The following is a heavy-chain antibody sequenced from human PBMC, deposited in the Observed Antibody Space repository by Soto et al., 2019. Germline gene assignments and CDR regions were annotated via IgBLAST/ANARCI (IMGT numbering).Heavy chain of an antibody. V-gene: IGHV4-39*01. Sequence: QLQLQESGPGLVKPSETLSLTCTVSGGSISSSSYYWGWIRQPPGKGLEWIGSIYYSGSTYYNPSHKSRVPIAVDTSKNQFSLKLSSVTAADTAVYYCARRGGYCSGGSCYPPPSPSRYFDYWGQGTLVTVSS. D-gene: IGHD2-15*01. CDR2: IYYSGST. J-gene: IGHJ4*02. CDR1: GGSISSSSYY. CDR3: ARRGGYCSGGSCYPPPSPSRYFDY.